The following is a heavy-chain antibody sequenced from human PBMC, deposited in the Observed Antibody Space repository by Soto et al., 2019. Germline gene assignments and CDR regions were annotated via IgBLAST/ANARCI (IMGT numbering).Heavy chain of an antibody. Sequence: SETLSLTCTVSGGSISSYYWSWIRQPPGKGLEWIGYIYYSGSTNYNPSLKSRVTISVDTSKNQFSLKLSSVTAADTAVYYCARIYCSSTSCYGRPDAFDIWGQGTMVTVSS. J-gene: IGHJ3*02. CDR2: IYYSGST. CDR1: GGSISSYY. V-gene: IGHV4-59*01. D-gene: IGHD2-2*01. CDR3: ARIYCSSTSCYGRPDAFDI.